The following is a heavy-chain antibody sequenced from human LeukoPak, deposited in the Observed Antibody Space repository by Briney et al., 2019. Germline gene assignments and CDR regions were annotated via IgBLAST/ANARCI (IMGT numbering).Heavy chain of an antibody. CDR1: GGSISSYY. CDR3: ARGPPFLWPYYYYMDV. CDR2: IYYSGST. Sequence: SETLSLTCPVSGGSISSYYWSWIRQPPGKGLEWIGYIYYSGSTNYNPSLKSRGTISVDTSKNQFSLKLSSVTAADTAVYYCARGPPFLWPYYYYMDVWGKGTTVTISS. J-gene: IGHJ6*03. V-gene: IGHV4-59*01. D-gene: IGHD2/OR15-2a*01.